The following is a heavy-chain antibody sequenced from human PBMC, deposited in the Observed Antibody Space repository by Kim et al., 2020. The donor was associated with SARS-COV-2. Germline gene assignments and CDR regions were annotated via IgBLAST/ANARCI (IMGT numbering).Heavy chain of an antibody. CDR2: IYTSGST. CDR3: ARDVGERGPDYYYYYGMDV. CDR1: GGSISSYY. J-gene: IGHJ6*02. V-gene: IGHV4-4*07. Sequence: SETLSLTCTVSGGSISSYYWSWIRQPAGKGLEWIGRIYTSGSTNYNPSLKSRVTMSVDTSKNQFSLKLSSVTAADTAVYYCARDVGERGPDYYYYYGMDVWGQGTTVTVSS. D-gene: IGHD3-16*01.